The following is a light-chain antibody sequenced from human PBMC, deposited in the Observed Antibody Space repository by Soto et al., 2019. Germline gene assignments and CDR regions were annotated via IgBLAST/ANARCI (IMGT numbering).Light chain of an antibody. CDR1: QTISSW. CDR2: KAS. CDR3: QQYKSYSSWT. Sequence: DIHMTQSPSTLSSSVGDRVTITCRPSQTISSWLALYQQKPGKAPKLLIYKASSLESGVPLRFSGSGSGTEFTLTINSLQPEDFATYYCQQYKSYSSWTFGQGTKVDI. J-gene: IGKJ1*01. V-gene: IGKV1-5*03.